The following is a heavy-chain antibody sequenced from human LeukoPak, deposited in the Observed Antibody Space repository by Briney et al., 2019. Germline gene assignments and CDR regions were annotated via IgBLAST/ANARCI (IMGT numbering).Heavy chain of an antibody. Sequence: GASVKVSCKASGGTFSSYAISWVRQAPGQGLEWMGGIIPIFGTANYAQKFQGRVTITTDESTSTAYMELSSLRSEVTAVYYCASAVGIAVAGTGYNWFDPWGQGTLVTVSS. CDR3: ASAVGIAVAGTGYNWFDP. J-gene: IGHJ5*02. CDR2: IIPIFGTA. D-gene: IGHD6-19*01. CDR1: GGTFSSYA. V-gene: IGHV1-69*05.